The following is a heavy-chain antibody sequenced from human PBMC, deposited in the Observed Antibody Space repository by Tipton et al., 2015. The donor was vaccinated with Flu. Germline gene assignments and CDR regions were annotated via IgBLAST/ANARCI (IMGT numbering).Heavy chain of an antibody. J-gene: IGHJ5*01. CDR1: GYSIRSSNYY. CDR3: ARRDYSNYVSVPKNWFDS. V-gene: IGHV4-38-2*01. Sequence: TLSLTCAVSGYSIRSSNYYWGWIRQPPGKGLEWIGNVHQAGSTYYNPSLRSRVTISLDRPKNQFSLRLTSVTAADTAVYYCARRDYSNYVSVPKNWFDSWGQGILVTVSS. D-gene: IGHD4-11*01. CDR2: VHQAGST.